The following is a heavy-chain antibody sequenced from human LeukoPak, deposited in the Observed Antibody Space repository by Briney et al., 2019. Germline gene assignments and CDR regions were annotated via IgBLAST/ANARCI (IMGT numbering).Heavy chain of an antibody. CDR1: GYTLTELS. Sequence: ASVKVSCKVSGYTLTELSMHWVRQAPGNGLEWMGGFDPEDGETIYAQKFQSRVTMTEDTSTDTAYMELSSLRSEDTAVYYCATWGIVGKRNYYYYYMDVWGKGTTVTVSS. CDR2: FDPEDGET. V-gene: IGHV1-24*01. D-gene: IGHD1-26*01. CDR3: ATWGIVGKRNYYYYYMDV. J-gene: IGHJ6*03.